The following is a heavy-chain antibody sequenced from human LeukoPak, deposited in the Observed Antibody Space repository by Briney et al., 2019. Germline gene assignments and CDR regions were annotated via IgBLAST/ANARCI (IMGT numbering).Heavy chain of an antibody. J-gene: IGHJ3*02. CDR1: GGSISSSPYY. Sequence: SETLSLTCTVSGGSISSSPYYWGWIRQPPGKGLEWIAEISHRGTSTYNPSLQSRVTVSVDASKNHFSLRVKSVIAADTAIYYCARKRRRGYYLNSAFDMWGQGTMVTVSS. CDR3: ARKRRRGYYLNSAFDM. V-gene: IGHV4-39*02. CDR2: ISHRGTS. D-gene: IGHD3-3*01.